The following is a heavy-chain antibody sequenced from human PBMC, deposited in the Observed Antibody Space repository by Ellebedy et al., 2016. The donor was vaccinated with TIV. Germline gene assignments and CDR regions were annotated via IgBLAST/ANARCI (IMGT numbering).Heavy chain of an antibody. Sequence: ASVKVSCKASGYTFTGYYMHWVRQAPGQGLEWMGWINPNSGGTNYAQKFQGWATMTRDTSISTAYMELSRLRSDDTAVYYCARGDTIFGVVIEGPDYWGQGTLVTVSS. CDR1: GYTFTGYY. V-gene: IGHV1-2*04. CDR3: ARGDTIFGVVIEGPDY. J-gene: IGHJ4*02. D-gene: IGHD3-3*01. CDR2: INPNSGGT.